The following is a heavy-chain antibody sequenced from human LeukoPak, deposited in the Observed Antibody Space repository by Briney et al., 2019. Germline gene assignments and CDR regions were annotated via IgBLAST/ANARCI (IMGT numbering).Heavy chain of an antibody. J-gene: IGHJ4*02. Sequence: SETLSLTCSVSGGSISSGDYDWSWIRQHPGKGLEWVGYIYYSGSTYYNPSLKSRVTISVDTSKNQFSLKLSSVTAADTAVYYCARARKTYYYDSSGFHVDFWGQGTLVTVSS. CDR2: IYYSGST. CDR3: ARARKTYYYDSSGFHVDF. V-gene: IGHV4-31*03. CDR1: GGSISSGDYD. D-gene: IGHD3-22*01.